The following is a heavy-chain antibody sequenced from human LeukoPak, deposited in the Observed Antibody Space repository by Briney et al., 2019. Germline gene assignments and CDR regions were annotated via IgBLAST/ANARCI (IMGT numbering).Heavy chain of an antibody. V-gene: IGHV3-66*01. D-gene: IGHD3-9*01. CDR1: GFSVSNKY. J-gene: IGHJ4*02. Sequence: GGSLRLSCAASGFSVSNKYMSWVRQAPGKGLEWVSVIYRDGSSYYAESVKGRFTISRDNSKNTLYIQMNSLRAEDTAVYYCARSFYDILIGYYQYFDYWGQGTLVTVSS. CDR2: IYRDGSS. CDR3: ARSFYDILIGYYQYFDY.